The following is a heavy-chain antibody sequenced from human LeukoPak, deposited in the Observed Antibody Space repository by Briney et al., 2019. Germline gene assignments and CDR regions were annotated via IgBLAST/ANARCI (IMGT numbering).Heavy chain of an antibody. J-gene: IGHJ4*02. CDR2: IDQHGSEK. CDR1: GFIFSGHY. V-gene: IGHV3-7*01. CDR3: AKAVVAADSFEY. D-gene: IGHD2-15*01. Sequence: GGSLRLSCAASGFIFSGHYMNWVRQAPGKGLEWVANIDQHGSEKQYVDSVKGRFTISRDNTKNLVFLQMDNLRVEDTAVYYCAKAVVAADSFEYWGQGTQVIVSS.